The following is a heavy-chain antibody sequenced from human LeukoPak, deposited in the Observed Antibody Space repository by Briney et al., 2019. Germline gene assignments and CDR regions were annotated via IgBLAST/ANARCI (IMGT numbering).Heavy chain of an antibody. J-gene: IGHJ3*02. Sequence: PSETLSLTCTVPGGSISSGGYYWSWIRQHPGKGLEWIGYIYYSGSTYYNPSLKSRVTISVDTSKNQFSLKLSSVTAADTAVYYCARGDYDSSGYSDAFDIWGQGTMVTVSS. CDR3: ARGDYDSSGYSDAFDI. V-gene: IGHV4-31*03. D-gene: IGHD3-22*01. CDR2: IYYSGST. CDR1: GGSISSGGYY.